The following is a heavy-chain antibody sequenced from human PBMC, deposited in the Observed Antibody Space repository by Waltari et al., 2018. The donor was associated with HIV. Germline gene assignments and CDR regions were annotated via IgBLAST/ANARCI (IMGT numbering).Heavy chain of an antibody. D-gene: IGHD3-10*01. CDR1: GFTFSSYS. CDR2: ISSSSSYI. J-gene: IGHJ6*02. V-gene: IGHV3-21*01. Sequence: EVQLVESGGGLVKPGGSLRLSCAASGFTFSSYSMNWVRQAPGKGLGGVSSISSSSSYIYYADSVKGRFNISRDNAKNSLYLQMNSLRAEDTAVYYCARKQIPGNEPAGGYYYGMDVWGQGTTVTVSS. CDR3: ARKQIPGNEPAGGYYYGMDV.